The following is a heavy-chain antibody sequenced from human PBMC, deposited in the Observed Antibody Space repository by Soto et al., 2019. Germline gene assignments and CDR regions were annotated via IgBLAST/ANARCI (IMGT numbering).Heavy chain of an antibody. V-gene: IGHV1-2*04. CDR2: INPNSGGT. CDR3: ARDLKRNSTSCRKPVCYYYGMDV. CDR1: GYTFTGYY. J-gene: IGHJ6*02. D-gene: IGHD2-2*01. Sequence: ASVKVSCKASGYTFTGYYMHWVRQAPGQGLEWMGWINPNSGGTNYAQKFQGWVTMTRDTSISTAYMELSRLRSDDTAVYYCARDLKRNSTSCRKPVCYYYGMDVWGQGTTVTVSS.